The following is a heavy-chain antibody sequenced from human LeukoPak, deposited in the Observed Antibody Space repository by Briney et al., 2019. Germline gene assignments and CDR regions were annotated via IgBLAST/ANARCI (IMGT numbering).Heavy chain of an antibody. D-gene: IGHD3-10*01. V-gene: IGHV5-51*01. CDR3: ARSSSLRGIINDY. CDR2: IYPGDSDT. Sequence: GESLKISCKGSGYTFTSYWIGWGRQRPGKGREWMGIIYPGDSDTRYSPTFQGDVSISVDKSIGTAYLEGSSLKAAGSAMYYCARSSSLRGIINDYWGQGTLVTVSS. CDR1: GYTFTSYW. J-gene: IGHJ4*02.